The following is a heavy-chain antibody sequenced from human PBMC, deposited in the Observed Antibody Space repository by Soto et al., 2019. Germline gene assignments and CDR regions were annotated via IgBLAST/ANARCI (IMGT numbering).Heavy chain of an antibody. CDR2: ISYDGSNK. J-gene: IGHJ4*02. CDR3: AKWGSSSGPSTPDY. Sequence: GGSLRLSCAASGFTFSSYGMHWVRQAPGKGLEWVAVISYDGSNKYYADSVKGRFTISRDNSKNTLYLQMNSLRAEDTAVYYCAKWGSSSGPSTPDYWGQGTLVTVS. V-gene: IGHV3-30*18. D-gene: IGHD6-19*01. CDR1: GFTFSSYG.